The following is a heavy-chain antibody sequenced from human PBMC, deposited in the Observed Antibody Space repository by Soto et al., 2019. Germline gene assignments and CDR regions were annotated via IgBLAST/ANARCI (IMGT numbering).Heavy chain of an antibody. D-gene: IGHD1-26*01. CDR1: GFTFSTYA. CDR2: ISGSGGST. V-gene: IGHV3-23*01. J-gene: IGHJ4*02. Sequence: GGSLRLSCAASGFTFSTYAMSWVRQAPGKGLEWVSAISGSGGSTYYADSVKGRFTISRDNSKNTLYLQMNSLRAEDTAVYFCAKDGSYYDYDYWGQGTLVTVSS. CDR3: AKDGSYYDYDY.